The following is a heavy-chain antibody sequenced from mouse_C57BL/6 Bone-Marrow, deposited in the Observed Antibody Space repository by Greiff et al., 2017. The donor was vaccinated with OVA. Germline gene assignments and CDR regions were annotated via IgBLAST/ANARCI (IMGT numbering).Heavy chain of an antibody. V-gene: IGHV1-50*01. CDR3: ARGGTGHDY. D-gene: IGHD2-14*01. CDR1: GYTFTSYW. J-gene: IGHJ2*01. CDR2: IDPCDSYT. Sequence: QVQLQQPGAELVKPGASVKLSCKASGYTFTSYWMQWVKQRPGQGLEWIGEIDPCDSYTNYNQKFKGKATLTVDTSSSTAYLQLSSLTSEDSAVYYGARGGTGHDYWGQGTTLTVSS.